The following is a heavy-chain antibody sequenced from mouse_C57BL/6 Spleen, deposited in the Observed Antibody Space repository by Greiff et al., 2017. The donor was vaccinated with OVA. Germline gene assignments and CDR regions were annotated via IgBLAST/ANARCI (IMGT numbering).Heavy chain of an antibody. D-gene: IGHD1-1*01. CDR2: IWTGGGT. CDR3: ASYGSSGTYYAMDY. CDR1: GFSLTSYA. V-gene: IGHV2-9-1*01. Sequence: VQLVESGPGLVAPSQSLSITCTVSGFSLTSYAISWVRQPPGKGLEWLGVIWTGGGTNYNSALKSRLSISKDNSKSQVFLKMNSLQTDDTARYYCASYGSSGTYYAMDYWGQGTSVTVSS. J-gene: IGHJ4*01.